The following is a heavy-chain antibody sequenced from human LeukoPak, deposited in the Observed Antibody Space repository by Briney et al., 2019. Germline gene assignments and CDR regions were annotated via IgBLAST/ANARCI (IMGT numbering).Heavy chain of an antibody. CDR3: ARDPNWNAIPLYYFDY. D-gene: IGHD1-1*01. CDR2: IWFDGSNK. J-gene: IGHJ4*02. V-gene: IGHV3-33*01. CDR1: AFTFSSFG. Sequence: PGGSLRLSSAASAFTFSSFGMHWVRQAPGKGLEWVAVIWFDGSNKYYADSVKGRFTISRDNSKNTLYLQMNSLRAEDTAVYYCARDPNWNAIPLYYFDYWGQGTLVTVSS.